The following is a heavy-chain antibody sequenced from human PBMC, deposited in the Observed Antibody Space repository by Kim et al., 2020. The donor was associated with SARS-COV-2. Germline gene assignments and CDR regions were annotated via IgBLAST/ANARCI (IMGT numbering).Heavy chain of an antibody. CDR1: EFTFSSYW. CDR3: ARDPLIRMSYYDRSGYYRRNYGMDV. V-gene: IGHV3-7*01. Sequence: GGSLRLSCAASEFTFSSYWMSWIRQAPGKGLEWVANIKQDGTEKYYVDSVKGRFTISRDNAKNSLFLQMNSLRAEDTAVYYCARDPLIRMSYYDRSGYYRRNYGMDVWGQGTTVTVSS. CDR2: IKQDGTEK. D-gene: IGHD3-22*01. J-gene: IGHJ6*02.